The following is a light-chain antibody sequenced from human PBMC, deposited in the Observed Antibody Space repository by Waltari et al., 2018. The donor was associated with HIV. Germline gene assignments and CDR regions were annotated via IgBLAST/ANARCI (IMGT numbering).Light chain of an antibody. CDR3: QQYYSPPPT. J-gene: IGKJ1*01. CDR1: HSVFYTPNAKNY. V-gene: IGKV4-1*01. Sequence: DVVMTQSPDDLAVSLGERATINCKATHSVFYTPNAKNYIAWYQQRPGQAPKLLIYWASTREFEVSARFSGSGSGTNFTLTITSLQAEDVAVYYCQQYYSPPPTFGQGTKVEIK. CDR2: WAS.